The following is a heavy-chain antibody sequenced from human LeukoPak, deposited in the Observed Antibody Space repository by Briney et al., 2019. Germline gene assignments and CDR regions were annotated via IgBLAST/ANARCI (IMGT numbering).Heavy chain of an antibody. CDR2: IIPIFGTA. CDR1: GGTFSSYA. Sequence: SVNVSCKASGGTFSSYAISWVRQAPGQGLEWMGGIIPIFGTANYAQKFQGRVTITADESTSTAYMELSSLRSEDTAVYYCARPTFTIFGVVTYYYYYGMDVWGQGTTVTVSS. J-gene: IGHJ6*02. CDR3: ARPTFTIFGVVTYYYYYGMDV. D-gene: IGHD3-3*01. V-gene: IGHV1-69*13.